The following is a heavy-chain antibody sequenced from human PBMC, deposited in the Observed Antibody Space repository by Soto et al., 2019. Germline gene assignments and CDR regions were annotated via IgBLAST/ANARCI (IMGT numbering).Heavy chain of an antibody. CDR1: GGTFSSYT. CDR2: IIPILGIA. Sequence: QVQLVQSGAEVKKPGSSVKVSCKASGGTFSSYTISWVRQAPGQGLEWMGRIIPILGIANYAQKFQGRVTITAYNATSTADMGLSSWRSEDSAVFYCARQGGFGEFSSWGQGTLVTVSS. J-gene: IGHJ5*02. V-gene: IGHV1-69*02. CDR3: ARQGGFGEFSS. D-gene: IGHD3-10*01.